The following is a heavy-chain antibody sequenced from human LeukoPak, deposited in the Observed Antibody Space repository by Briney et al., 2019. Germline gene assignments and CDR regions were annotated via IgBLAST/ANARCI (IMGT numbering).Heavy chain of an antibody. V-gene: IGHV4-39*07. D-gene: IGHD3-22*01. J-gene: IGHJ4*02. CDR3: ARTYYDSSGSSLFDY. CDR1: GGSISSYY. Sequence: SETLSLTCTVSGGSISSYYWGWIRQPPGKGLEWIGSIYYSGSTYYNPSLKSRVTISVDTSKNQFSLKLSSVTAADTALYYCARTYYDSSGSSLFDYWGQGTLVTVSS. CDR2: IYYSGST.